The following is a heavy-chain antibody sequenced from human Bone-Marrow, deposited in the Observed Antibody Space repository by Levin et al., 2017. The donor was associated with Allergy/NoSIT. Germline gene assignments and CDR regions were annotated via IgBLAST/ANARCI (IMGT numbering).Heavy chain of an antibody. V-gene: IGHV3-48*02. CDR2: ISSSSSTI. D-gene: IGHD3-10*01. CDR1: GFTFSSYS. CDR3: ARDKGTSGKGSTLDY. Sequence: GGSLRLSCAASGFTFSSYSMNWVRQAPGKGLEWVSYISSSSSTIYYADSVKGRFTISRDNAKNSLYLQMNSLRDEDTAVYYCARDKGTSGKGSTLDYWGQGTLVTVSS. J-gene: IGHJ4*02.